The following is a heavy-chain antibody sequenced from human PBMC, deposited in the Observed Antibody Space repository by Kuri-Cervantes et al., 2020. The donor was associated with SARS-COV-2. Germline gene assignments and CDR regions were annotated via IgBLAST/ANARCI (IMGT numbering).Heavy chain of an antibody. Sequence: GSLRLSCAVYGGSLNNFYWSWIRQSPGKGPEWIGELDHSGKANYNPSLKSRVTISVDTSKNQFSLKLSSVTAADTAVYYCARVRYCSSTSCRLGWYFDLWGRGTLVTVSS. CDR2: LDHSGKA. J-gene: IGHJ2*01. CDR1: GGSLNNFY. CDR3: ARVRYCSSTSCRLGWYFDL. V-gene: IGHV4-34*01. D-gene: IGHD2-2*01.